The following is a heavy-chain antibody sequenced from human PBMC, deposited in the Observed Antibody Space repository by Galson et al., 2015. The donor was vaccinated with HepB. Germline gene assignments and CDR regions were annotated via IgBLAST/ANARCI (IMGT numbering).Heavy chain of an antibody. Sequence: SVKVSCKASGGTFSSYAISWVRQAPGQGLEWMGGIIPIFGTANYAQKFQGRVTITADESTSTAYMELSSLRSEDTAVYYCARGVRGYCSGGSCYGFDYWGQGTLVTVSS. CDR3: ARGVRGYCSGGSCYGFDY. V-gene: IGHV1-69*13. CDR2: IIPIFGTA. D-gene: IGHD2-15*01. CDR1: GGTFSSYA. J-gene: IGHJ4*02.